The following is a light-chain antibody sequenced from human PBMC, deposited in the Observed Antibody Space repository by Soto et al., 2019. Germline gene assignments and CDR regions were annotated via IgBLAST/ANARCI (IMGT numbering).Light chain of an antibody. J-gene: IGKJ2*01. Sequence: DVQMTQSPSTLSASVGDRVTITCRASHSVSRWLAWYQQKPGKAPTLLIYDASTLARGVPSRFSGSGSATEFRLTISSLQHDDFATYYCQQYHSQYNFGQGTKLEIK. V-gene: IGKV1-5*01. CDR2: DAS. CDR1: HSVSRW. CDR3: QQYHSQYN.